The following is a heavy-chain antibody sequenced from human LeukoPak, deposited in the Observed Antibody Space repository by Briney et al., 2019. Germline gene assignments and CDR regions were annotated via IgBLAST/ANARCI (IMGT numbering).Heavy chain of an antibody. CDR1: GFTFSSYG. CDR3: AKRLIAAAANWFDP. D-gene: IGHD6-13*01. J-gene: IGHJ5*02. V-gene: IGHV3-23*01. CDR2: ISGSGGST. Sequence: GGSLRLSCTASGFTFSSYGMSWVRQAPGKGLEWVSAISGSGGSTYYADSVKGRFTISRDNSKNTLYLQMNSLRAEDTAVYYCAKRLIAAAANWFDPWGQGTLVTVSS.